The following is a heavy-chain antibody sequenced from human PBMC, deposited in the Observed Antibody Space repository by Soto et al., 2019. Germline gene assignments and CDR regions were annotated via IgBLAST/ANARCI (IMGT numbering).Heavy chain of an antibody. V-gene: IGHV1-3*01. J-gene: IGHJ4*02. Sequence: ASMKVSCKASGYTFTNYGIHLVRQAPGQRLEWMGWINAGNGNTKYSQKFQGRVTITRGTSASTAYMELSSLRSEDTAVYYCARTADYGDYNPFDYWGQGTLVTVSS. D-gene: IGHD4-17*01. CDR1: GYTFTNYG. CDR3: ARTADYGDYNPFDY. CDR2: INAGNGNT.